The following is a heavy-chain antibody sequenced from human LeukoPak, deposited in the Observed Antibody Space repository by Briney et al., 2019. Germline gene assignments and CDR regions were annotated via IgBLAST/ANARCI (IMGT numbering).Heavy chain of an antibody. V-gene: IGHV3-23*01. Sequence: GGSLRLSCAASGFTFSSHAMSWVRQAPGKGLEWVSSISGSGYSTYFADSVKGRFTISSDTSKNTVFLQMNIPRADDTAVYYCAKATYSSSWNLYFDYWGQGTLVTVSS. CDR2: ISGSGYST. CDR3: AKATYSSSWNLYFDY. J-gene: IGHJ4*02. D-gene: IGHD6-13*01. CDR1: GFTFSSHA.